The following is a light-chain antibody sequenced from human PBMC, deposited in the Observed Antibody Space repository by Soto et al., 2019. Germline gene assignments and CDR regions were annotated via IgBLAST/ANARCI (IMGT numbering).Light chain of an antibody. J-gene: IGKJ4*01. V-gene: IGKV1-33*01. CDR2: DAS. Sequence: DIQMTQSPSSLSASVGDTVTITCQASADISNFLNWYQQKPGKAPKLLVFDASTLETGVPSRFSGGGSATLYTFTITSLPPEDLATYFCQQFRDLPLTFGGGTKVEI. CDR1: ADISNF. CDR3: QQFRDLPLT.